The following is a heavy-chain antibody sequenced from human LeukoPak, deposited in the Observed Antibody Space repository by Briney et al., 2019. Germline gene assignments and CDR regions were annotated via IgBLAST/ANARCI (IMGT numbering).Heavy chain of an antibody. CDR1: GFTVSSNY. CDR3: ARQGAAAGFDY. J-gene: IGHJ4*02. V-gene: IGHV3-66*04. Sequence: GGSLRLSCAVSGFTVSSNYMSWVRQAPGKGLEWVSVIYSGGSTYYADSVKGRFTISRDNSKNTLYLQMNSLRAEDTAVYYCARQGAAAGFDYWGQGTLVTVSS. CDR2: IYSGGST. D-gene: IGHD6-13*01.